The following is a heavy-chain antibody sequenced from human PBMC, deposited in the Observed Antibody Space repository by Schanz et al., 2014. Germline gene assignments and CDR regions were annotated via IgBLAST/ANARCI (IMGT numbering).Heavy chain of an antibody. V-gene: IGHV1-2*06. Sequence: QVQLVQSGAEVKKPGASVKVSCQASGYTFTGYYIHWVRQAPGQGLEWMGQINPNSGATIYAQNFQGRVTMTRDTSISTAYMELSRLRSDDTAVYYCARGLVRYFAYWGQGTLVTVSS. D-gene: IGHD2-8*02. J-gene: IGHJ4*02. CDR1: GYTFTGYY. CDR3: ARGLVRYFAY. CDR2: INPNSGAT.